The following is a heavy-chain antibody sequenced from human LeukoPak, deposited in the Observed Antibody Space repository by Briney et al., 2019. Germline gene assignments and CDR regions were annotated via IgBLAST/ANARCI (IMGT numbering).Heavy chain of an antibody. CDR2: INPNSGGT. CDR3: ARDSPRGITMVRGDIDY. CDR1: GYTFTGYH. D-gene: IGHD3-10*01. J-gene: IGHJ4*02. Sequence: ASVKVSCKASGYTFTGYHMHWVRQAPGQGLEWMGWINPNSGGTNYAQRFQGRVTMTRDTSISTAYMELSRLRSDDTAVYYCARDSPRGITMVRGDIDYWGQGTLVTVSS. V-gene: IGHV1-2*02.